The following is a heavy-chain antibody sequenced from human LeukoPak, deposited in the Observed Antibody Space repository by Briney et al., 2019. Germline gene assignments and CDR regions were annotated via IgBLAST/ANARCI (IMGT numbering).Heavy chain of an antibody. J-gene: IGHJ4*02. CDR3: ARLNGDYYNSSGYYYSY. V-gene: IGHV7-4-1*02. CDR2: INTNTGNP. CDR1: GYTFTSYA. Sequence: ASVKVSCKASGYTFTSYAMNWVRQAPGQGLEWMGWINTNTGNPTYAQGFTGRFVFSLDTSVSTAYLQISSLKASDTAMYHCARLNGDYYNSSGYYYSYWGQGTLVTVSS. D-gene: IGHD3-22*01.